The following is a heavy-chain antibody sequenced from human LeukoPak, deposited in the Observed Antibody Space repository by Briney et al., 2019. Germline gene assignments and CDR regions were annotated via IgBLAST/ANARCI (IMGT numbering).Heavy chain of an antibody. CDR3: ANGERATYSSDA. D-gene: IGHD3-10*01. Sequence: PGGSLSLSHAASGFDFSRYRMHWVRQAPGKGLVWVSRINSDGSSTSYADSVKGRFTISRDNAKNTLYLQMNSLRAEDTAVYYCANGERATYSSDAWGQGTLVTVSS. CDR1: GFDFSRYR. V-gene: IGHV3-74*01. CDR2: INSDGSST. J-gene: IGHJ5*02.